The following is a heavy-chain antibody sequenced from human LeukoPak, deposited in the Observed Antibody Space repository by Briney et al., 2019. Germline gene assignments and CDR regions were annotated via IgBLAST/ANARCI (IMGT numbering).Heavy chain of an antibody. CDR2: IKQDGREK. D-gene: IGHD5-24*01. J-gene: IGHJ3*02. V-gene: IGHV3-7*03. CDR3: PSDVDLGATIIGVFYI. CDR1: GFTFSSHW. Sequence: PAGSLSLSCSVSGFTFSSHWMSWVRQAPGKGLEWVANIKQDGREKYYVDSMKGRITVFRDNAKNSLPLQINSLTAEHTPSYYSPSDVDLGATIIGVFYIWGQGTMVTVSS.